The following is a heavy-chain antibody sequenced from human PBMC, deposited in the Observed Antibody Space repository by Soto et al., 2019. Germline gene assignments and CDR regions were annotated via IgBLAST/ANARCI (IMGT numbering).Heavy chain of an antibody. V-gene: IGHV3-23*01. D-gene: IGHD2-15*01. CDR2: ISGSGGST. J-gene: IGHJ3*02. Sequence: GGSLRLSCAASGFTFSSYAMSWVRQAPGKGLEWVSAISGSGGSTYYADSVKGRFTISRGNSKNTLYLQMNSLRAEDTAVYYCAKDGEDIVVVVAATRSGGFHIWGQGTMVTVSS. CDR1: GFTFSSYA. CDR3: AKDGEDIVVVVAATRSGGFHI.